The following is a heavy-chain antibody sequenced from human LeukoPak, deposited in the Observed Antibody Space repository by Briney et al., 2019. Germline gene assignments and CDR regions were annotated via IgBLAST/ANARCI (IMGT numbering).Heavy chain of an antibody. Sequence: GGSLRLSCVASGFTFEDYGMNWVRQVPGKGLDWVSGISWNGGSTAYVDSVKGRFTISRDNAKNSLYLQMNSLRAEDTALYYCAKDYGGWYFDFWGQGTLVTVSS. V-gene: IGHV3-20*04. J-gene: IGHJ4*02. D-gene: IGHD6-19*01. CDR2: ISWNGGST. CDR3: AKDYGGWYFDF. CDR1: GFTFEDYG.